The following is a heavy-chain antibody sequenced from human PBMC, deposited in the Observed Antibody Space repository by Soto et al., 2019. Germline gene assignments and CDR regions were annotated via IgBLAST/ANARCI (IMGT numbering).Heavy chain of an antibody. CDR1: GFTFSDYY. V-gene: IGHV3-11*05. CDR2: ISSSSSYT. CDR3: ARDRQAYYDILTDNY. Sequence: PGGSLRLSCAASGFTFSDYYMSWIRQAPGKGLEWVSYISSSSSYTNYADSVKGRFTISRDNAKNSLYLQMNSLRAEDTAVYYCARDRQAYYDILTDNYWGQGTLVTVSS. J-gene: IGHJ4*02. D-gene: IGHD3-9*01.